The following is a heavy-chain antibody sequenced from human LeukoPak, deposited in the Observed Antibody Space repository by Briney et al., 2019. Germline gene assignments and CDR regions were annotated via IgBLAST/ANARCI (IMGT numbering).Heavy chain of an antibody. J-gene: IGHJ4*02. V-gene: IGHV1-58*01. CDR2: IVVGSGNT. Sequence: GASVKVSCKASGFTFTSSTFQWVRQARGQRLEWIGWIVVGSGNTNYAQKFQERVIITRDMSTTTVYMELSSLRSEDTAVYYWAGTPWFGELTLDYWGQRTLVTVSS. D-gene: IGHD3-10*01. CDR1: GFTFTSST. CDR3: AGTPWFGELTLDY.